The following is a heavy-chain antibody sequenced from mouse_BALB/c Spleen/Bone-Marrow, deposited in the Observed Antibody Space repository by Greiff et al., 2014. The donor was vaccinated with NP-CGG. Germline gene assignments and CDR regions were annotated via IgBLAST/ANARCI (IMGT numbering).Heavy chain of an antibody. J-gene: IGHJ2*01. Sequence: QGQLKGSGAGLGKTGGSVRLFCKGFCFTFSCYWVQWGKKRAGQGLGWIGAIYPGDGDTRYTQKFKGKATLTADKSSSTAYMQLSSLASEDSAVYYCASQGDYGSFDYWGQGTTLTVSS. D-gene: IGHD1-1*02. CDR3: ASQGDYGSFDY. CDR1: CFTFSCYW. V-gene: IGHV1-87*01. CDR2: IYPGDGDT.